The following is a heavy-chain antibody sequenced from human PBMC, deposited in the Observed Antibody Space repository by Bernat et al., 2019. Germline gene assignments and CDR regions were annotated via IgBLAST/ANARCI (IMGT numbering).Heavy chain of an antibody. J-gene: IGHJ6*02. CDR1: GFTFSSYG. Sequence: QVQLVESGGGVVQPGRSLRLSCAASGFTFSSYGMHWVRQAPGKGLEWVAVISYDGSNKYYADSVKGRFTISRDNSKNTLYLQMNSLRAEDTAVYYCAKDHLGQVLRYFDWLPRTPNYYYYGMDVWGQGTTVTVSS. V-gene: IGHV3-30*18. D-gene: IGHD3-9*01. CDR2: ISYDGSNK. CDR3: AKDHLGQVLRYFDWLPRTPNYYYYGMDV.